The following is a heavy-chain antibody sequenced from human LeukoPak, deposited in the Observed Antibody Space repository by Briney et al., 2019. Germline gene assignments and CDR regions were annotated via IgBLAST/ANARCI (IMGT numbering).Heavy chain of an antibody. CDR3: ARGRSGWYSPVDY. V-gene: IGHV1-2*02. CDR2: INPNSGGT. D-gene: IGHD6-19*01. CDR1: GYTFTGYY. Sequence: ASVKVSCKASGYTFTGYYMHWVRQAPGQGLEWMGWINPNSGGTNYAQNLQGRVTMTRDTSVSTAYMELSRLRSDDTAVYYCARGRSGWYSPVDYWGQGTLVTVSS. J-gene: IGHJ4*02.